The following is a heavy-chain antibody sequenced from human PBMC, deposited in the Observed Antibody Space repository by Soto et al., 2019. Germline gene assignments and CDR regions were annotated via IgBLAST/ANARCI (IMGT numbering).Heavy chain of an antibody. D-gene: IGHD3-9*01. Sequence: QVQLVESGGGVVQPGRSLGLSCAASGFTFSSYCMNWVRQAPGKGLEWVADISFDGSSKSYADSVKGRFTISRDNSESSLYLQMNNRNTEDAVVYYCAREESYDYILTTAYKKHLDLRGQGTLATVSS. CDR3: AREESYDYILTTAYKKHLDL. V-gene: IGHV3-30*03. CDR2: ISFDGSSK. CDR1: GFTFSSYC. J-gene: IGHJ5*02.